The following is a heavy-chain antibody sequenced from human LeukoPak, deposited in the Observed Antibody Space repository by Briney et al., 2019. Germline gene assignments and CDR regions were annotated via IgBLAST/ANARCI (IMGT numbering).Heavy chain of an antibody. CDR3: ARLPYGSGYWLHREGRDV. CDR2: INHLGST. CDR1: GGSFSGYY. V-gene: IGHV4-34*01. D-gene: IGHD3-10*01. J-gene: IGHJ6*04. Sequence: SEILSLTCAVYGGSFSGYYWSWIRQPPGKGLEWIGEINHLGSTNYNPSLKSRVTISVDTSKKQFSLNLTSVTAADTAVYYCARLPYGSGYWLHREGRDVWGKGTTVTISS.